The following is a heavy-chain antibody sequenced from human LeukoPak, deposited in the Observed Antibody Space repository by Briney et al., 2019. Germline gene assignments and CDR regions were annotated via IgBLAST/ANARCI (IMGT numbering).Heavy chain of an antibody. D-gene: IGHD6-19*01. CDR2: INPNSGGT. Sequence: ASVKVSCKASGYTFTDYYMHWVRQAPGLGLEWMGWINPNSGGTNYAQKFQGRVTMTRDTSISTAYMELRSLRSDDTAVYYCAREAPVAAGSDAFDIWGQGTMVTVSS. J-gene: IGHJ3*02. CDR1: GYTFTDYY. V-gene: IGHV1-2*02. CDR3: AREAPVAAGSDAFDI.